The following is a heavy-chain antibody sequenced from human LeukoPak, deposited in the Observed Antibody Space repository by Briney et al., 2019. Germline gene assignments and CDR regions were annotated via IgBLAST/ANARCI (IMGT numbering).Heavy chain of an antibody. Sequence: ASETLSLTCTVSGGSISSSSYYWGWIRQPPGKGLEWIGSIYYSGSTYYNPSLKSRVTISVDTSKNQFSLNLSSVTAADTAVYYCARRGFCTSTSCYVFDHWGQGTLVTVSS. CDR1: GGSISSSSYY. CDR2: IYYSGST. D-gene: IGHD2-2*01. J-gene: IGHJ4*02. CDR3: ARRGFCTSTSCYVFDH. V-gene: IGHV4-39*07.